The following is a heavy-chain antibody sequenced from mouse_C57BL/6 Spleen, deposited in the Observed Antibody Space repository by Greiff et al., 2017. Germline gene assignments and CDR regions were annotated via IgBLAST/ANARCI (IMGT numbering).Heavy chain of an antibody. V-gene: IGHV1-82*01. CDR3: ARGDYDGGNYFDY. CDR1: GYAFSSSW. D-gene: IGHD2-4*01. J-gene: IGHJ2*01. CDR2: IYPGDGDT. Sequence: QVQLQQSGPELVKPGASVKISCKASGYAFSSSWMNWVKQRPGKGLEWIGRIYPGDGDTNYNGKFKGKATLTADKSSSTAYMQLSSLTSEDSAVYFCARGDYDGGNYFDYWGQGTTLTVSS.